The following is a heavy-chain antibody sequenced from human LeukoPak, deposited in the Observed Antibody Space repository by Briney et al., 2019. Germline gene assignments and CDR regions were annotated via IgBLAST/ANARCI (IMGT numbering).Heavy chain of an antibody. CDR1: GFTFSSYA. CDR3: ARDLEYYFDY. CDR2: ISYDGSNK. J-gene: IGHJ4*02. V-gene: IGHV3-30-3*01. Sequence: GGSLRLSCAASGFTFSSYAMRWVRQAPGKGLEWVAVISYDGSNKYYADSVKGRFTISRDNSKNTLYLQMNSLRAGDTAVYYCARDLEYYFDYWGQGTLVTVSS.